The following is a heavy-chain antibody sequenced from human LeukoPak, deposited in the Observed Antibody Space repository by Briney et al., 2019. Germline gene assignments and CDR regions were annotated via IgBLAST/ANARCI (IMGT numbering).Heavy chain of an antibody. Sequence: PSQTLSLTCAVSGGSISSGGYSWSWIRQPPGKGLEWIGYIYHSGSTYYNPSLKSRVTISVDRSKNQFSLKLSSVTAADTAVYYCARGFYGDFYFAYWGQGTLVTVSS. D-gene: IGHD4-17*01. CDR1: GGSISSGGYS. V-gene: IGHV4-30-2*01. CDR3: ARGFYGDFYFAY. CDR2: IYHSGST. J-gene: IGHJ4*02.